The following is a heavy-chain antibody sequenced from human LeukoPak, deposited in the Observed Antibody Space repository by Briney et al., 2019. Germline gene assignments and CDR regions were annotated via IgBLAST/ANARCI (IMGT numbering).Heavy chain of an antibody. CDR3: ARSTVVVAASPAEYFQH. D-gene: IGHD2-15*01. J-gene: IGHJ1*01. CDR1: GGSVCSGSYY. CDR2: IYYRGST. V-gene: IGHV4-61*01. Sequence: PSETLSLTCTVSGGSVCSGSYYWSWIRQPPGKGLEWIGYIYYRGSTNYNPSLKSRVTISVDTSKNQFSLKLSSVTAADTAVYYCARSTVVVAASPAEYFQHWGQGSLVTVSS.